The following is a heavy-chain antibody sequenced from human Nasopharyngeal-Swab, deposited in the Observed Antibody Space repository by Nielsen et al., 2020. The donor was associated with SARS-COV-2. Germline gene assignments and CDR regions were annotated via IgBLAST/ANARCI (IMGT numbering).Heavy chain of an antibody. CDR1: GFTFSSYS. J-gene: IGHJ3*02. D-gene: IGHD3-22*01. V-gene: IGHV3-48*04. Sequence: LSLTCAASGFTFSSYSMNWVRQAPGKGLEWVSYISSSSSTIYYADSVKGRFTISRDNAKNSLYLQMNSLRAEDTAVYYCARDGVTYYYYDSSGYRDDAFDIWGQGTMVTVSS. CDR3: ARDGVTYYYYDSSGYRDDAFDI. CDR2: ISSSSSTI.